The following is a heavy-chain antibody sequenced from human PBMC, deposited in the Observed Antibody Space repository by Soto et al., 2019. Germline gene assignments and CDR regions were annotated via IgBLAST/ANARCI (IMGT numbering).Heavy chain of an antibody. Sequence: GGSLRLSCAASGFTFSSYAMSWVRQAPGKGLEWVSAISGSGGSTYYADSVKGRFTISRDNSKNTLYLQMNSLRAEDTAVYYCAKVGYCSSTSCYEGRYYYYYYGMDVWGQGTTVTVSS. V-gene: IGHV3-23*01. J-gene: IGHJ6*02. D-gene: IGHD2-2*01. CDR1: GFTFSSYA. CDR3: AKVGYCSSTSCYEGRYYYYYYGMDV. CDR2: ISGSGGST.